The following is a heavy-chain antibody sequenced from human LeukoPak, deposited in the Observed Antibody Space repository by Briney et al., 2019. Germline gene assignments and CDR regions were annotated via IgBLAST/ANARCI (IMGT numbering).Heavy chain of an antibody. J-gene: IGHJ4*02. CDR2: IRYDGSNK. CDR3: SADPGDY. CDR1: GFTFSSYG. Sequence: GGSLRLSCAASGFTFSSYGMHWVRQAPGKGLEWVAFIRYDGSNKYYADSVKGRFTISRDNSKNTLYLQMNSLGVDDTAVYFCSADPGDYWGQGTLVSVSS. V-gene: IGHV3-30*02. D-gene: IGHD7-27*01.